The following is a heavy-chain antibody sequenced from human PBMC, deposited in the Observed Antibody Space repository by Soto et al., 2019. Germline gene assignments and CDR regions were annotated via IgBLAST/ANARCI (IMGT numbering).Heavy chain of an antibody. V-gene: IGHV1-46*01. CDR1: GYIFTAYS. CDR3: AREENCSDGICYSEYFQR. J-gene: IGHJ1*01. CDR2: VNPSGGST. Sequence: GASVKVSCKAFGYIFTAYSMHWVRQAPGQGLEWMGVVNPSGGSTNYAQKFQGRITMTRDTSTSTVYMDLSSLTSEDTAVYYCAREENCSDGICYSEYFQRWGQGTLVTVS. D-gene: IGHD2-15*01.